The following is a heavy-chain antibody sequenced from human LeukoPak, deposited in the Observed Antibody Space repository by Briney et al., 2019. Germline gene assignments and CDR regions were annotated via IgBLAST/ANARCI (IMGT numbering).Heavy chain of an antibody. CDR3: ARVYGSGNDY. V-gene: IGHV4-59*01. CDR1: GGSISSYY. CDR2: IYYSGST. Sequence: SETLSLTCTASGGSISSYYWSWIRQPPGKGLEWIGYIYYSGSTNYNPSLKSRVTISVDTSKNQFSLKLSSVTAADTAVYYCARVYGSGNDYWGQGTLVTVSS. D-gene: IGHD3-10*01. J-gene: IGHJ4*02.